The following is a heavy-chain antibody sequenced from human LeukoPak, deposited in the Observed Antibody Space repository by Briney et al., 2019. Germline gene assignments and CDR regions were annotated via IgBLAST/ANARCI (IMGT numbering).Heavy chain of an antibody. V-gene: IGHV4-4*07. CDR2: IYASGSI. CDR1: GGSISSYY. CDR3: ARVTDPRYSYFDP. Sequence: SETLSLTCTVSGGSISSYYWSWIRQPAGKGLEWIGRIYASGSINYNPSLKSRVTMSVDTSKNQLSLKLTSVTAADTAVYHCARVTDPRYSYFDPWGQGTLVTVSS. D-gene: IGHD5-18*01. J-gene: IGHJ5*02.